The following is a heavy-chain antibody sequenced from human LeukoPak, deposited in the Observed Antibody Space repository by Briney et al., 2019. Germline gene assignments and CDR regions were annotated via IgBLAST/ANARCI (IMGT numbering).Heavy chain of an antibody. J-gene: IGHJ6*02. CDR2: ISGSGSTI. CDR3: FYYYYGMDV. Sequence: PGGSLRLSCAASGITFSSYSMNWVRQAPGKGPEWVSYISGSGSTIYYADSVKGRFTISRDNAKNSLYLQMNSLRDEDTAVYYCFYYYYGMDVWGQGTTVTVSS. V-gene: IGHV3-48*02. CDR1: GITFSSYS.